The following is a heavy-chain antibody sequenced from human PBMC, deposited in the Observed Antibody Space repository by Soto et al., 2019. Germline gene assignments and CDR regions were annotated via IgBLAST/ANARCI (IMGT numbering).Heavy chain of an antibody. D-gene: IGHD2-2*01. Sequence: GESMKISCTGFGYTFTTFWISWVRQMPGKGLEWMGRIDPGDTYATYSPAFQGHVTISADKATSTAYLQWSSLKASDTAMYFCARIYCTTTTCDSWFDPWGQGTLVTVS. CDR2: IDPGDTYA. CDR3: ARIYCTTTTCDSWFDP. J-gene: IGHJ5*02. CDR1: GYTFTTFW. V-gene: IGHV5-10-1*01.